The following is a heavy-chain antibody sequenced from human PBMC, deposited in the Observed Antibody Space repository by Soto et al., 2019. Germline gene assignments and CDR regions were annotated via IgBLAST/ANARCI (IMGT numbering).Heavy chain of an antibody. J-gene: IGHJ6*02. CDR1: GGTFSRNS. CDR3: AREDRDRETGLVPAAIDGMDV. D-gene: IGHD2-2*01. V-gene: IGHV1-69*13. Sequence: SVEVSSKASGGTFSRNSSTWVRQEPGHGLEWIGRIIPIFGIASYAQKFQGRVTITADESTSTAYMELSSLRSDDTAVYYCAREDRDRETGLVPAAIDGMDVWGQGTTVTVSS. CDR2: IIPIFGIA.